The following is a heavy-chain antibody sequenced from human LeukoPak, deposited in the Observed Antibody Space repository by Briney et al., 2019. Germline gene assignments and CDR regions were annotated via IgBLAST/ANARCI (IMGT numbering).Heavy chain of an antibody. J-gene: IGHJ4*02. CDR1: GFTFSSYG. Sequence: GGSLRLSCAASGFTFSSYGMHWVRQAPGKGLEWVAVISYDGSNKYYADSVKGRFTISRDNSKNTLYLQINSLRAEYTAVYYCAEEGGGVAFDYWGQGTLVTVSS. D-gene: IGHD3-16*01. CDR2: ISYDGSNK. CDR3: AEEGGGVAFDY. V-gene: IGHV3-30*18.